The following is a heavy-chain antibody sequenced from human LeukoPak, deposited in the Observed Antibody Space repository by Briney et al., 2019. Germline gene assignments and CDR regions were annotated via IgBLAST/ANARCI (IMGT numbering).Heavy chain of an antibody. CDR3: ARDRYGSGATAFDY. V-gene: IGHV4-61*02. CDR2: IYTSGST. J-gene: IGHJ4*02. CDR1: GGSISSGSYY. D-gene: IGHD3-10*01. Sequence: SQTLSLTCTVSGGSISSGSYYWSWIRQPAGKGLEWIGRIYTSGSTYYNPSLKSRVTISVDTSKNQFSLKLSSVTAADTAVYHCARDRYGSGATAFDYWGQGTLVTVSS.